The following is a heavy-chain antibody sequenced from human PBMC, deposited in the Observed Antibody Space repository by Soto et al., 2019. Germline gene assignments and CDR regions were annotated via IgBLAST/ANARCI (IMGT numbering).Heavy chain of an antibody. V-gene: IGHV4-31*02. D-gene: IGHD4-17*01. J-gene: IGHJ5*01. CDR2: IYYSGST. Sequence: KGLEWIGYIYYSGSTYYNPSLKSRVTISVDTSKNQFSLKLSSVTAADTAFFYYDTAAGDNYGVSLGHAPLVT. CDR3: DTAAGDNYGVS.